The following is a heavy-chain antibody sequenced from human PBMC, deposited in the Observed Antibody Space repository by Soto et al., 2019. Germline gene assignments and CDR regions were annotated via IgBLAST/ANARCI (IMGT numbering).Heavy chain of an antibody. CDR1: GGSFIVYY. V-gene: IGHV4-34*01. CDR3: ARGLGGIVATLNPYYYGMDV. CDR2: INHSGST. Sequence: SETLSLTCSVYGGSFIVYYWSWIRQPPGKGLEWIGEINHSGSTNYNPSLKSRVTISVDTSKNQFSLKLSSVTAADTAVYYCARGLGGIVATLNPYYYGMDVWGQGTTVTVS. J-gene: IGHJ6*02. D-gene: IGHD5-12*01.